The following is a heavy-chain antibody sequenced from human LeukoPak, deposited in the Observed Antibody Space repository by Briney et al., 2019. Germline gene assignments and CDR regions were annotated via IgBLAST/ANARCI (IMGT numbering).Heavy chain of an antibody. V-gene: IGHV3-23*01. Sequence: GGSLRLSCAASGFTFSSYAMSWVRQAPGKGLEWVSAISGSGGSTYYADSVKGRFTISRDNSKNTLYLQMNSLRAEDTAVYYCTSCYDYNYYYYYMDVWGKGTTVTVSS. CDR1: GFTFSSYA. CDR3: TSCYDYNYYYYYMDV. CDR2: ISGSGGST. J-gene: IGHJ6*03. D-gene: IGHD2-2*01.